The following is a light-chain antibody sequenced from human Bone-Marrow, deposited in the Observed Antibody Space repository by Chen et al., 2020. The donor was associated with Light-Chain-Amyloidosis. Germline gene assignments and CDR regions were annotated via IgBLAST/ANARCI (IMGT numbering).Light chain of an antibody. J-gene: IGLJ1*01. CDR3: SSFTSSSSYV. V-gene: IGLV2-14*01. CDR1: SGDVGTYNY. CDR2: AVS. Sequence: QSALTQPASVSGSPGQSITISCTGTSGDVGTYNYVSLYQQHPGKAPKVMIYAVSIRPSGVSNRFSGSKSGNTASLTISGLQAEDEADYYCSSFTSSSSYVFGPGTKVTVL.